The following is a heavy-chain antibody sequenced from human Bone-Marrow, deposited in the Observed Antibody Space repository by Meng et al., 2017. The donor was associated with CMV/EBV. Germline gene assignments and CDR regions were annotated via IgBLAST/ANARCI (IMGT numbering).Heavy chain of an antibody. Sequence: SETLSLTCTVSGGSISSSSYYWGWIRQPPGKGLEWIGSIYYSGSTYYNPSLKSRVTISVDTSKNQFSLKLSSVTAADTAVYYCARGGYSNYDFDYWGQGTLVTVSS. J-gene: IGHJ4*02. CDR2: IYYSGST. V-gene: IGHV4-39*07. D-gene: IGHD4-11*01. CDR1: GGSISSSSYY. CDR3: ARGGYSNYDFDY.